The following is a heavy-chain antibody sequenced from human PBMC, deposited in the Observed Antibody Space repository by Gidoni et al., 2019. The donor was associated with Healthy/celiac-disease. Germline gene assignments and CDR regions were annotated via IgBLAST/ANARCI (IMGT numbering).Heavy chain of an antibody. J-gene: IGHJ5*02. CDR2: IYHSGST. CDR3: ARSTTGSNWFDP. V-gene: IGHV4-38-2*02. Sequence: QVQLQESGPGLVKPSETLSLTCTVSGYSISSGYYWGWIRQPPGKGLEWIGSIYHSGSTYYNPSFKSRGTISVDTSKNQFSLKLSSVTAADTAVYYCARSTTGSNWFDPWGQGTLVTVSS. D-gene: IGHD1-1*01. CDR1: GYSISSGYY.